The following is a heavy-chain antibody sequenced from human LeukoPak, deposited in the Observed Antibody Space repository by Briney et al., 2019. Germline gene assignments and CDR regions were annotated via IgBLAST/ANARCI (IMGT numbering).Heavy chain of an antibody. D-gene: IGHD3-22*01. Sequence: GGSLRLSCVASGFTFSTYGMHWVRQAPGKGLEWVAVIWYDGSNKYYGDSVKGRFTISRDNSKNSLYLQMNSLRAEDTAVYYCARDPPSYYYDSSGSLTFDYWGQGTLVTVSS. CDR3: ARDPPSYYYDSSGSLTFDY. V-gene: IGHV3-33*01. CDR1: GFTFSTYG. J-gene: IGHJ4*02. CDR2: IWYDGSNK.